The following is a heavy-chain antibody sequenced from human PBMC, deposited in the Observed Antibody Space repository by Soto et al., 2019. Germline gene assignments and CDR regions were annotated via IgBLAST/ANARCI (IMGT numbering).Heavy chain of an antibody. V-gene: IGHV1-18*01. J-gene: IGHJ6*02. CDR1: GYNFILHG. CDR2: INGYTGNT. D-gene: IGHD3-16*01. CDR3: ARSWVTGKGGIDV. Sequence: ASVKVSCKASGYNFILHGISWVRQAPGQGLEWMGWINGYTGNTNYAQKFQGRVTMTTDTSTNTAYLDLWTLISDDTAVYYCARSWVTGKGGIDVWGQGTTVTVSS.